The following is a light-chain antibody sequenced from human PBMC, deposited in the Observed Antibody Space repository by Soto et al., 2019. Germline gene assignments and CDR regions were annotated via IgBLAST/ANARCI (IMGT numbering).Light chain of an antibody. J-gene: IGKJ4*01. CDR2: AAS. CDR1: QGLSSY. V-gene: IGKV1-9*01. Sequence: IQLTQSPSSLSASVGDRVTMTCRASQGLSSYLAWYQQKPGKAPKLLIYAASTLHSGVPSRFSGSESGTDFTLTISSLQPEDFGTYYCQQVNNYPLTFGGGTKVEIK. CDR3: QQVNNYPLT.